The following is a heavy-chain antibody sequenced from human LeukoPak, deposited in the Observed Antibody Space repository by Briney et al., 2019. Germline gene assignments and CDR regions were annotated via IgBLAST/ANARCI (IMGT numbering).Heavy chain of an antibody. CDR2: IRSKAYGGTT. V-gene: IGHV3-49*04. D-gene: IGHD2-15*01. Sequence: PGGSLRLSCTASGFTFGDYAMSWVRQAPGKGLEWVGFIRSKAYGGTTEYAASVKGRFTISRDDCKSIAYLQMNSLKTEDTAVYYCTRRVYCSGGSCYDYWGQGTLVTVSS. CDR1: GFTFGDYA. CDR3: TRRVYCSGGSCYDY. J-gene: IGHJ4*02.